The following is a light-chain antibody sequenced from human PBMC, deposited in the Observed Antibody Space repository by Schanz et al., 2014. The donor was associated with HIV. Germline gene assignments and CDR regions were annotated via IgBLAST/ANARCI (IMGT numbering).Light chain of an antibody. CDR1: QSVGTN. Sequence: DIVMTQSPVTLSVSPGESATLSCRASQSVGTNFAWYQQKLGQPPRLLIYGASTRATGIPARFSGSGSGTEFTLTISSLQPSDFTTYYCHHYGSSSFAFGQGTKLEIK. CDR3: HHYGSSSFA. J-gene: IGKJ2*01. CDR2: GAS. V-gene: IGKV3-15*01.